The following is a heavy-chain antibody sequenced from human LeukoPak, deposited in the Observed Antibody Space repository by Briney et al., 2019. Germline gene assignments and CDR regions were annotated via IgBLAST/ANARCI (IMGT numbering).Heavy chain of an antibody. CDR3: ARHEDPISSWYES. D-gene: IGHD6-13*01. CDR2: IFPDDSDT. J-gene: IGHJ5*02. CDR1: GYNFSNYW. Sequence: GESLKISCKGSGYNFSNYWIGWVRHLPGRGLEWMGTIFPDDSDTRYSPSFRGQVTMSADRSINTAYLHWRSLKASDTAMYYCARHEDPISSWYESWGQGTLVTVSP. V-gene: IGHV5-51*01.